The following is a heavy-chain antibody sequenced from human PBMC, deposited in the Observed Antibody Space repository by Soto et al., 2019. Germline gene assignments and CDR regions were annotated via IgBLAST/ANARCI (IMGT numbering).Heavy chain of an antibody. CDR3: AREGGGGPAISYYYGMGV. CDR1: GFTFSSYG. J-gene: IGHJ6*02. CDR2: IWYDGSNK. D-gene: IGHD2-2*01. V-gene: IGHV3-33*01. Sequence: GGSLRLSCAASGFTFSSYGMHWVRQAPGKGLEWVAVIWYDGSNKYYADSVKGRFTISRDNSKNTLYLQMNSLRAEDTAVYYFAREGGGGPAISYYYGMGVWGGGTTATV.